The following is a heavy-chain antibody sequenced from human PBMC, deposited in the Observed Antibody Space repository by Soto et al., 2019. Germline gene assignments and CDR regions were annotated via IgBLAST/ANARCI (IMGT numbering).Heavy chain of an antibody. D-gene: IGHD6-13*01. Sequence: SETLSLTCTVSGGSISSYYWSWIRQPPGKGLEWIGYIYYSGSTNYNPSLKSRVTISVDTSKNQFSLKLSSVTAADTAVYYCASSVVGSWSDYYYNYMDVWGKGTTVTVSS. J-gene: IGHJ6*03. CDR1: GGSISSYY. V-gene: IGHV4-59*01. CDR3: ASSVVGSWSDYYYNYMDV. CDR2: IYYSGST.